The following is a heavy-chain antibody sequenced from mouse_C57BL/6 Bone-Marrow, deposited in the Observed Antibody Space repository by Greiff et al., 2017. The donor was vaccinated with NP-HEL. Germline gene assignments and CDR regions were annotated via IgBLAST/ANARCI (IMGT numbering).Heavy chain of an antibody. D-gene: IGHD1-1*01. V-gene: IGHV1-19*01. J-gene: IGHJ2*01. Sequence: VQLQQSGPVLVKPGASVKMSCKASGYTFTDYYMNWVKQSHGKSLEWIGVINPYNGGTSYNQKFKGKATLTVDKSSSTAYMELNSLTSEDSAVYYCARRLRYYYGSSYDYWGQGTTLTVSS. CDR1: GYTFTDYY. CDR3: ARRLRYYYGSSYDY. CDR2: INPYNGGT.